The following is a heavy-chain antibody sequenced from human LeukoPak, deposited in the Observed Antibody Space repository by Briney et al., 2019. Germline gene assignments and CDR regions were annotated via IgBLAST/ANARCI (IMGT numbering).Heavy chain of an antibody. Sequence: PSETLSLTCTVSGGSISSSSYYWGWIRQPPGKGLEWIGNIYYSGSTYYNPSLKSRVTISVDTSKNQFSLMLTSVTAADTAVYYCARLGAACTSGIWAYYFDYWGQGTLVTVSS. V-gene: IGHV4-39*01. CDR3: ARLGAACTSGIWAYYFDY. D-gene: IGHD3-16*01. CDR1: GGSISSSSYY. CDR2: IYYSGST. J-gene: IGHJ4*02.